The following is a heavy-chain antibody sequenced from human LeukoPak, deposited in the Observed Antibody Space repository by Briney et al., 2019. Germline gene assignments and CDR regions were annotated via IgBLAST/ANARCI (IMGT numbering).Heavy chain of an antibody. CDR3: ARARGWLQSPYYFDY. J-gene: IGHJ4*02. Sequence: NPGGSLRLSCAASGLTFSSYSMNWVRQAPGKGLEWVSSISSSSSYIYYADSVKGRFTISRDNAKNSLYLQMNSLRAEDTAVYYCARARGWLQSPYYFDYWGQGTLVTVSS. CDR2: ISSSSSYI. CDR1: GLTFSSYS. V-gene: IGHV3-21*01. D-gene: IGHD5-24*01.